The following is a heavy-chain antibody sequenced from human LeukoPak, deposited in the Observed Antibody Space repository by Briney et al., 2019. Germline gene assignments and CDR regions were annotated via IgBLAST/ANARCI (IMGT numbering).Heavy chain of an antibody. CDR1: GFTFSSYW. J-gene: IGHJ4*02. CDR2: IKQDGSEK. CDR3: VKDYSN. Sequence: GGSLRLSCAASGFTFSSYWMSWVRPAPGKGLEWVANIKQDGSEKYCVDSVKGRFTISRDNAKNTLYLQMNSLRAEDTAVYYCVKDYSNWGQGTLVTVSS. V-gene: IGHV3-7*01. D-gene: IGHD4-11*01.